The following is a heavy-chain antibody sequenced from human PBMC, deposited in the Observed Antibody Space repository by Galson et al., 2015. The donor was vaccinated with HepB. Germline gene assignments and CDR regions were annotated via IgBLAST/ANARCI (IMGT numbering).Heavy chain of an antibody. CDR1: AFFFSGPA. Sequence: SLRLSCAASAFFFSGPAKSWVRQAPGKGLGSVPAIGSDFNPRSTDSVKGRFTTSRDNSRNTLYLQLSGLRAEDTALYYCVKDLFAGQSDYWGQGTLVTVSS. CDR3: VKDLFAGQSDY. CDR2: IGSDFNP. V-gene: IGHV3-23*01. J-gene: IGHJ4*02. D-gene: IGHD2-21*01.